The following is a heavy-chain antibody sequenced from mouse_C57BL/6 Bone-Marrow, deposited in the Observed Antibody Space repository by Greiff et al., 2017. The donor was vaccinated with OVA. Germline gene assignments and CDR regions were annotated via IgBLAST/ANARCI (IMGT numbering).Heavy chain of an antibody. CDR3: ARTRYDYDEAWFAY. CDR1: GYTFTDYY. D-gene: IGHD2-4*01. CDR2: INPNNGGT. V-gene: IGHV1-26*01. Sequence: EVQLQQSGPELVKPGASVKISCKASGYTFTDYYMNWVKQSHGKSLEWIGDINPNNGGTSYNQKFKGKATLTVDKSSSTAYMELRSLTSEDSAVYYCARTRYDYDEAWFAYWGQGTLVTVS. J-gene: IGHJ3*01.